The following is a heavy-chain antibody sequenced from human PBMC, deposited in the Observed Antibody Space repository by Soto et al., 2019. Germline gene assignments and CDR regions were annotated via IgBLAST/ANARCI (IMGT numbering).Heavy chain of an antibody. CDR2: INHSGST. D-gene: IGHD3-10*02. J-gene: IGHJ4*02. CDR1: GGSFSGYY. Sequence: PSETLSLTCAVYGGSFSGYYWSWIRQPPGKGLEWIGEINHSGSTNYNPSLKSRVTISVDTSKNQFSLKLSSVTAADTAVYYCARGGYYVTFDYWGQGTLVTVSS. V-gene: IGHV4-34*01. CDR3: ARGGYYVTFDY.